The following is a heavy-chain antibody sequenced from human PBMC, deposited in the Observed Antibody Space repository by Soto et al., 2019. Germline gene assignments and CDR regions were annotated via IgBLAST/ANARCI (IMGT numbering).Heavy chain of an antibody. Sequence: EVQLVESGGGLVQPGGSLRLSCAASGFTFSSYSLSWVRQAPGKGLEWVSYISSSSSTTYYADSVKGRFTISRDNAKNSLHLQLNSLRAEDTAVYYCAKPPEDPYNYLWSAKIRAFDIWGQGTIVTVSS. J-gene: IGHJ3*02. CDR2: ISSSSSTT. V-gene: IGHV3-48*01. D-gene: IGHD3-3*01. CDR1: GFTFSSYS. CDR3: AKPPEDPYNYLWSAKIRAFDI.